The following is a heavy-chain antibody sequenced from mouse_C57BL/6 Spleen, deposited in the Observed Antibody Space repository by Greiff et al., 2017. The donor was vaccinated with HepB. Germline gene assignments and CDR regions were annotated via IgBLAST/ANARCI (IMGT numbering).Heavy chain of an antibody. J-gene: IGHJ3*01. CDR3: AGSSGYGFAY. Sequence: EVMLVESGGGLVKPGGSLKLSCAASGFTFSDYGMHWVSQAPEKGLEWVAYISSGSSTIYYADTVKGRFTISRDNAKNTLCLQMTSLRSEDTSMYYCAGSSGYGFAYWGQGTLVTVSA. V-gene: IGHV5-17*01. D-gene: IGHD3-2*02. CDR1: GFTFSDYG. CDR2: ISSGSSTI.